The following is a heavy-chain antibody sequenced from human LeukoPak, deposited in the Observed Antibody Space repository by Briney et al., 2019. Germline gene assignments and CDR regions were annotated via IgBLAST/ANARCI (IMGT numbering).Heavy chain of an antibody. D-gene: IGHD2-2*01. Sequence: ASVKVSCKASGYSFTSYGISWVRQAPGQGLEWMGWIGVYTGHTKSAQKVQGRVSMTTDTSTSTAYMELRSLRSDDTAVYYCARDTCSSTSCYPNYYYGMDVWGQGTTVTVSS. J-gene: IGHJ6*02. V-gene: IGHV1-18*01. CDR1: GYSFTSYG. CDR2: IGVYTGHT. CDR3: ARDTCSSTSCYPNYYYGMDV.